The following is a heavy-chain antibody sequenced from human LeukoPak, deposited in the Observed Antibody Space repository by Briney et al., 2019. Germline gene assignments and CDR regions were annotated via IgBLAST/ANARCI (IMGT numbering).Heavy chain of an antibody. D-gene: IGHD3-22*01. CDR2: IIPIFGTA. Sequence: SVKVSCKASGGTFSSYAISWVRQAPGQGLEWMGGIIPIFGTANYAQKFQGRVTITADESTSTAYMELSSLRSEDTAVYYCARGSYYYDSSGYNPSTDWLDPWGQGTLVTVSS. CDR3: ARGSYYYDSSGYNPSTDWLDP. V-gene: IGHV1-69*13. J-gene: IGHJ5*02. CDR1: GGTFSSYA.